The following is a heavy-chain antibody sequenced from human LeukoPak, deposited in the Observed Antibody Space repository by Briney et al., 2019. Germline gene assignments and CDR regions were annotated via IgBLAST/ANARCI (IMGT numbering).Heavy chain of an antibody. CDR3: ARTSPRYYGMDV. CDR1: GGSISSYY. CDR2: ICYSGST. J-gene: IGHJ6*02. V-gene: IGHV4-59*01. Sequence: SETLSLTCTVSGGSISSYYWSWIRQPPGKGLEWIGYICYSGSTNYNPSLKSRVTISVDTSKNQFSLKLSSVTAADTAVYYCARTSPRYYGMDVWGQGTTVTVSS.